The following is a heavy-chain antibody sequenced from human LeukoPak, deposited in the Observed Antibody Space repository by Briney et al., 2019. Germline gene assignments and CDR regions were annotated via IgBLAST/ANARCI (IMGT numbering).Heavy chain of an antibody. CDR3: ARTLWFGDSAYYYFDY. CDR2: IYYSGST. CDR1: GVSFSGYY. D-gene: IGHD3-10*01. V-gene: IGHV4-59*08. J-gene: IGHJ4*02. Sequence: SETLSLTCAVYGVSFSGYYWSWLRQPPGKGLEWIGYIYYSGSTNYNPSLKSRVTISVDTSKNQFSLKLSSVTAADTAVYYCARTLWFGDSAYYYFDYWGQGTLVTVSS.